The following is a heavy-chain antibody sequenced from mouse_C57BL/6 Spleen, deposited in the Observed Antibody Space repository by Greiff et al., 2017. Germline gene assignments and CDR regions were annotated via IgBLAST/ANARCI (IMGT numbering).Heavy chain of an antibody. CDR2: IYPGDGDT. CDR1: GYAFSSYW. CDR3: ATAPYYDGSRGDD. V-gene: IGHV1-80*01. J-gene: IGHJ4*01. Sequence: VQLQQSGAELVKPGASVKISCKASGYAFSSYWMNWVKQRPGKGLEWIGQIYPGDGDTNYTGKFKGKATLTADQSSSTAYMQLSSLPSEDSAVYFCATAPYYDGSRGDDWGKGNSGTVSS. D-gene: IGHD1-1*01.